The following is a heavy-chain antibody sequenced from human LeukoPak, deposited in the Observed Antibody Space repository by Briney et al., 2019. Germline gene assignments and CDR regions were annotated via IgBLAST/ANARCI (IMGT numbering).Heavy chain of an antibody. J-gene: IGHJ5*02. Sequence: GASVKVSCKASGGTFSSYAISWVRQAPGQGLEWMGGIIPIFGTANYAQKFQGRVTITADKSTSTAYMELSSLRSEDTAVYYCARDRADLTDNMYSSSWTGFFGPGPWGQGTLVTVSS. CDR2: IIPIFGTA. V-gene: IGHV1-69*06. D-gene: IGHD6-13*01. CDR3: ARDRADLTDNMYSSSWTGFFGPGP. CDR1: GGTFSSYA.